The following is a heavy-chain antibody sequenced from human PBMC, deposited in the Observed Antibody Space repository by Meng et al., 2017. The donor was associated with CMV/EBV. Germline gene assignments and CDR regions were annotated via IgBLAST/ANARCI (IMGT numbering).Heavy chain of an antibody. V-gene: IGHV4-38-2*02. J-gene: IGHJ4*02. D-gene: IGHD2-15*01. CDR1: GSSISSGYY. CDR2: IYHSGST. CDR3: ARDDCSGGSCYGY. Sequence: SETLSLTCTVSGSSISSGYYWGWIRQPPGKGLEWIGSIYHSGSTYYNPSLKSRVTISVDTPKNQFSLKLSSVTAADTAVYYCARDDCSGGSCYGYWGQGTLVTVSS.